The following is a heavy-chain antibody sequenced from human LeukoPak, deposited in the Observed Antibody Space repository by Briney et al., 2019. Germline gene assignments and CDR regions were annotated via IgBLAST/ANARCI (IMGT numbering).Heavy chain of an antibody. CDR3: ARRGSKTYDFDF. CDR2: IWSDGSQM. J-gene: IGHJ4*02. D-gene: IGHD3-16*01. V-gene: IGHV3-33*01. CDR1: GFTFSSYG. Sequence: PGGSLRLSCEASGFTFSSYGMHWVRQAPGKGLEWVTVIWSDGSQMYYADSVKGRFTISRDNSKNTLSLQMDSLRAEDTAIYYCARRGSKTYDFDFCGQGTLVTVSS.